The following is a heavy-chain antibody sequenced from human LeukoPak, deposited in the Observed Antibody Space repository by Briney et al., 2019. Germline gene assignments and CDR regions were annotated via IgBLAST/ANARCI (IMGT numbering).Heavy chain of an antibody. J-gene: IGHJ3*02. CDR2: ISGSGGST. D-gene: IGHD3-22*01. V-gene: IGHV3-23*01. CDR1: GFTFSSYA. CDR3: AREAITMIVVVITSPDAFDI. Sequence: PGGSPRLSCAASGFTFSSYAMSWVRQAPGKGLEWVSVISGSGGSTYYADSVKGRFTISRDNSKNTLYLQMNSLRAEDTAVYYCAREAITMIVVVITSPDAFDIWGQGTMVTVSS.